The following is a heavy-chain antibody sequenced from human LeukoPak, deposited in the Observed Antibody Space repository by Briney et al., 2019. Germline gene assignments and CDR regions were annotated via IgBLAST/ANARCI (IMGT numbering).Heavy chain of an antibody. CDR2: ISSSGSTI. CDR3: ARTYDSSGYYFGY. Sequence: GGSLTLSCAASGFTFSDYYMSWIRQAPGKGLEWVSYISSSGSTIYYADSVKRRFTISRDNAKNSLYLQMNSLRAEDTAVYYCARTYDSSGYYFGYWGQGTLVTVSS. D-gene: IGHD3-22*01. CDR1: GFTFSDYY. J-gene: IGHJ4*02. V-gene: IGHV3-11*01.